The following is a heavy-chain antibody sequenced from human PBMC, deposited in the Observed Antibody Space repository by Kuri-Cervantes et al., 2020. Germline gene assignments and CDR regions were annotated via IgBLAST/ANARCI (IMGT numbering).Heavy chain of an antibody. J-gene: IGHJ4*02. D-gene: IGHD6-13*01. Sequence: GESLKISCAASGFTFSSYGMHWVRQAPGKGLEWVAVISYDGSNKYYADSVKGRFTISRDNSKNTLYLQMNSLKTEDTAVYYCATRIAAAGPTPFDYWGQGTLVTVSS. CDR2: ISYDGSNK. CDR3: ATRIAAAGPTPFDY. V-gene: IGHV3-30*03. CDR1: GFTFSSYG.